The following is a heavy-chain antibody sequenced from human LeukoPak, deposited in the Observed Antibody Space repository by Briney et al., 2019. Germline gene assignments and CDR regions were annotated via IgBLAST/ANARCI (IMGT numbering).Heavy chain of an antibody. Sequence: SQTLSLTCTVSGGSISSGGYYWSWIRQHPGKGLEWIGYIYYSGSTYYNPSLKSRVTISVDTSKNQFSLKLSSVTAADTAVYYCARRRDGCNTQDYWGQGTLVTVSS. D-gene: IGHD5-24*01. CDR2: IYYSGST. CDR1: GGSISSGGYY. V-gene: IGHV4-31*03. CDR3: ARRRDGCNTQDY. J-gene: IGHJ4*02.